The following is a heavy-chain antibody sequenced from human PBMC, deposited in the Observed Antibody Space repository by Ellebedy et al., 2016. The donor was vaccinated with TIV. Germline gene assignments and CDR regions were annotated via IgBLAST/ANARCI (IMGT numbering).Heavy chain of an antibody. Sequence: PGGSLRLSCAASGFTFSSYGMHWVRQAPGKGLEWVAVISYGGSNEYYADSVKGRFTISRDNFKNTLSLQMNSLRAEDTAVYYCAKDRGDYDSSGADYWGQGTLVTVSS. CDR1: GFTFSSYG. J-gene: IGHJ4*02. D-gene: IGHD3-22*01. CDR3: AKDRGDYDSSGADY. CDR2: ISYGGSNE. V-gene: IGHV3-30*18.